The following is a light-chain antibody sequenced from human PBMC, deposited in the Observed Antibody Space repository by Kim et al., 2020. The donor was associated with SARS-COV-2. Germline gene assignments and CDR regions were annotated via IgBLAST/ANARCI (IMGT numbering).Light chain of an antibody. J-gene: IGKJ2*01. CDR2: AAS. CDR1: QDVNRW. V-gene: IGKV1-12*01. Sequence: SASLGDRVTMTCRASQDVNRWLAWYQQKPGKAPKLLIYAASTLQGGVPPRFSGSGSGTDFTLTISSLHPEDFATYYCQQANRFPYTFGQGTKLEI. CDR3: QQANRFPYT.